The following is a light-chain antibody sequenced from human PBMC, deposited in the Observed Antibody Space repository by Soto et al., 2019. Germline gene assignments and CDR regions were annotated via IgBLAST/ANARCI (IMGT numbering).Light chain of an antibody. J-gene: IGLJ2*01. Sequence: QLVLTQPPSASGTPGQRVTISCSGSSSNIGSSTVNWYQHLPGTAPKLLIYSNNARSSGVPDRFSGSKSGTSASLAISELQSEDEADYYCAAWDDSLNGVEFGGGTKLTVL. CDR3: AAWDDSLNGVE. V-gene: IGLV1-44*01. CDR1: SSNIGSST. CDR2: SNN.